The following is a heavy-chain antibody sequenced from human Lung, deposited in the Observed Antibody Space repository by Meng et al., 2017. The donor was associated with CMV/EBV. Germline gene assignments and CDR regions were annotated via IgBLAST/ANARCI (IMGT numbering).Heavy chain of an antibody. J-gene: IGHJ6*02. D-gene: IGHD1-14*01. CDR2: IKPDGSEK. CDR3: ARGTNLNGMDV. V-gene: IGHV3-7*03. Sequence: ETLSLXCAASGFTLSSYWMSWVRQGPGKGLEWVANIKPDGSEKNYVESVKGRFTISRDNAKNSMYLQLNSLRAEDTAVYYCARGTNLNGMDVWGQGTTVTVSS. CDR1: GFTLSSYW.